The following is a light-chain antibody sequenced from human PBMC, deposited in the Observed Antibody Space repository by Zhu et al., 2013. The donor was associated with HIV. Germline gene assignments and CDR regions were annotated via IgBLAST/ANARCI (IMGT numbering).Light chain of an antibody. V-gene: IGKV3D-20*01. CDR2: DAS. CDR3: QHYSNSPGCS. CDR1: QNLTTGY. Sequence: EIVLTQSPATLSLSPGERATLSCGASQNLTTGYLAWYQQKPGLAPILLIYDASSRATGIPGRFSGSGSGTDFTLTISRLEPEDFAMYYCQHYSNSPGCSFGQGTELETK. J-gene: IGKJ2*04.